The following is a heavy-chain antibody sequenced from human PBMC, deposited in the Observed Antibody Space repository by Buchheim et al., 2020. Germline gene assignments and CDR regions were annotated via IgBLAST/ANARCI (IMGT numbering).Heavy chain of an antibody. Sequence: QVQLVESGGGVVQPGRSQRLSCAASGFTFSNYGMHWVRQAPGRGLEWVAGIWYDGRSKDYADSVKGRFTISRDNSKNTAYLEMNNLRADDTAVYYCAREESSGWSDNWPDPWGQGTL. CDR1: GFTFSNYG. CDR3: AREESSGWSDNWPDP. D-gene: IGHD6-19*01. V-gene: IGHV3-33*01. CDR2: IWYDGRSK. J-gene: IGHJ5*02.